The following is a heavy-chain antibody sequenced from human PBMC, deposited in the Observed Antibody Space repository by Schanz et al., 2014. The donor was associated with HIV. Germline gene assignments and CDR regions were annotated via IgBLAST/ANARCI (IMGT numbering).Heavy chain of an antibody. CDR1: GGTFSIYA. CDR3: DESTSTAYMELSSLRTADTAGYFCARAACSSEYCCGMDV. V-gene: IGHV1-69*01. J-gene: IGHJ6*02. Sequence: QVQLVQSGAEVKKPGSSVKVSCKASGGTFSIYAISWVRQAPGQGLEWMGGVIPIFGTANHAQKFQGRVLAGKGGIILYFGTANCAMKIQGGVAISADESTSTAYMELSSLRTADTAGYFCARAACSSEYCCGMDVWGQGTTVTVSS. CDR2: VIPIFGTA. D-gene: IGHD3-10*01.